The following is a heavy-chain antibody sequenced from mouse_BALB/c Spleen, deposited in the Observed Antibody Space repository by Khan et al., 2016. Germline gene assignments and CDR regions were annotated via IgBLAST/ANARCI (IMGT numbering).Heavy chain of an antibody. V-gene: IGHV3-2*02. CDR1: GYSITSDYA. Sequence: EVQLQESGPGLVKPSQSLSLTCTVTGYSITSDYAWNWIRQFPGNKLEWMGYISYSGSTSYNPSLKSRISITRDTSKNQFFLQLNSVTTEDTATYYSAREYYGSSYVDYWGQGTTLTVSS. D-gene: IGHD1-1*01. CDR3: AREYYGSSYVDY. J-gene: IGHJ2*01. CDR2: ISYSGST.